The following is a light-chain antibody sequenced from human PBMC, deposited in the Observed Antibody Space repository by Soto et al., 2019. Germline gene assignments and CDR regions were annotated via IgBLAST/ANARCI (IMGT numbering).Light chain of an antibody. CDR3: HQRKSWPRT. CDR1: QSVSSSY. J-gene: IGKJ1*01. V-gene: IGKV3D-20*02. Sequence: IVLTQSPGTLSLSPGERATLSCRASQSVSSSYLAWYQQKPGQAPRLLIYDASNRATGIPARFSGSGSGTDFTLTISSLEPEDFAVYYCHQRKSWPRTFGQGTNVDVK. CDR2: DAS.